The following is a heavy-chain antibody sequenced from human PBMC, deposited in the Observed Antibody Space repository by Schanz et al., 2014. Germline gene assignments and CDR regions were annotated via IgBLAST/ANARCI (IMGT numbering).Heavy chain of an antibody. CDR2: IRYDGVNK. V-gene: IGHV3-30*02. CDR3: AKAYSSGWYDLDY. D-gene: IGHD6-19*01. CDR1: GFTVSSNY. Sequence: VQLVESGGGLIQPGGSLRLSCVASGFTVSSNYMSWVRQAPGKGLEWVSFIRYDGVNKYYADSVKGRFTISRDNSKNTVYLQMNSLRTEDTAVYYCAKAYSSGWYDLDYWGQGTLVTVSS. J-gene: IGHJ4*02.